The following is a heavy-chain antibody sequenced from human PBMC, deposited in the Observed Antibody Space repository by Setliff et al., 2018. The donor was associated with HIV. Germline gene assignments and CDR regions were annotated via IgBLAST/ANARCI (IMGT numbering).Heavy chain of an antibody. CDR3: ARESPSSSWFYFDF. D-gene: IGHD6-13*01. Sequence: SETLSLTCTVSGDSVSSRSYYWSWIRQPPGKGLEWIGYIYYSGSTNYNPSLKSRVTISVDTSKNHFSLKLGSVTAADTAVYYCARESPSSSWFYFDFWGQGTLVTVSS. CDR2: IYYSGST. V-gene: IGHV4-61*03. CDR1: GDSVSSRSYY. J-gene: IGHJ4*02.